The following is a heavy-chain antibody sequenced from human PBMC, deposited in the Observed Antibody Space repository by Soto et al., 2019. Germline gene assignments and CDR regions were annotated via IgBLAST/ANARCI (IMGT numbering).Heavy chain of an antibody. CDR3: SRDRRDAAPYFDYGMDA. Sequence: PGGSLRLSCAASGFTFGDDAMNWFRQAPGKGLEWLGFIRSKAYGGATDYAASVKGRFTISRDDSKGMAYLQRNSLKTEGTAVHYCSRDRRDAAPYFDYGMDAWGQGTTVTVSS. CDR1: GFTFGDDA. J-gene: IGHJ6*02. D-gene: IGHD2-2*01. CDR2: IRSKAYGGAT. V-gene: IGHV3-49*03.